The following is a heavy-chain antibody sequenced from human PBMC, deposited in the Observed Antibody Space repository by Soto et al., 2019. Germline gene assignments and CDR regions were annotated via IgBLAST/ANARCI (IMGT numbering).Heavy chain of an antibody. CDR2: ISSGGST. CDR3: AKKIRWLQFPFDY. D-gene: IGHD5-12*01. J-gene: IGHJ4*02. CDR1: GFTLSNYA. Sequence: PGGSLRLSCAASGFTLSNYAMSWVRQAPGKGLEWVSGISSGGSTYYADSVKGRFTISRDNPKNTLYLQMNSLRAEDTAVYYCAKKIRWLQFPFDYWGQGTLVTVSS. V-gene: IGHV3-23*01.